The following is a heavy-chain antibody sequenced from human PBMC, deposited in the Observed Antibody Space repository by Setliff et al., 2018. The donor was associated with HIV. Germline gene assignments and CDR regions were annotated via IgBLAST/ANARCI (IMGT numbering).Heavy chain of an antibody. J-gene: IGHJ3*02. CDR1: GGSISSYY. CDR2: IDTSGST. CDR3: ARRVTGTTPRNAFDI. V-gene: IGHV4-4*09. Sequence: SSETLSLTCTVSGGSISSYYWSWIRQPPGKGLEWIGYIDTSGSTNYNPSLKSRVTISVDTSKNQFSLKLSSVTAADTAVYYCARRVTGTTPRNAFDIWGQGTMVTVSS. D-gene: IGHD1-7*01.